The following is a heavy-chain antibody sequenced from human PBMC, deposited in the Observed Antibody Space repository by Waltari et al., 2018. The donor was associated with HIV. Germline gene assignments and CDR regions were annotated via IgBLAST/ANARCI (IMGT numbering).Heavy chain of an antibody. J-gene: IGHJ5*02. V-gene: IGHV1-2*02. Sequence: QVQLVQSGAEVKKPGASVKVSCKASGYTFSDYYMHWVRQAPGQGLEWMGLINPNSGGTGYAEKFQGRGTMTRDTSISTAYMELSRLRFDDTAVYYCARVFRGTVNYFDSRLGHWGQGTLVTVSS. D-gene: IGHD3-22*01. CDR1: GYTFSDYY. CDR2: INPNSGGT. CDR3: ARVFRGTVNYFDSRLGH.